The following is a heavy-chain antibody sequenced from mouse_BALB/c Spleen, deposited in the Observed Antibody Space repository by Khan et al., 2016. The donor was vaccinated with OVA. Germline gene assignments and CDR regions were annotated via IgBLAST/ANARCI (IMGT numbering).Heavy chain of an antibody. Sequence: EVQLVESGPGLVKPSQSLSLTCTVTGYSITSDYAWTWIRQFPGNKLEWLGYISYSGNTKYNPSLKSRISVTRDTSKNQFFLQLNSVTTEDTATYYCARVYGADCDYWGQGTTLTVSS. CDR3: ARVYGADCDY. CDR2: ISYSGNT. D-gene: IGHD2-10*02. V-gene: IGHV3-2*02. CDR1: GYSITSDYA. J-gene: IGHJ2*01.